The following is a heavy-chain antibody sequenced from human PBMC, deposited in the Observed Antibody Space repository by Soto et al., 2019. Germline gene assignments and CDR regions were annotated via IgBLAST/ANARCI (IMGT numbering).Heavy chain of an antibody. CDR3: ARSIGGSSYYPPDY. D-gene: IGHD6-13*01. Sequence: QVQLVESGGGVVQPGGSLRLSCAASGFTFHGYGMHWVRQSPGEGLEWVAVLANDESDQYFADSVKGRFTISRDNSKNTLYLQLDCLRPEDTAVYYCARSIGGSSYYPPDYWGQGTLVTVSS. J-gene: IGHJ4*02. CDR1: GFTFHGYG. CDR2: LANDESDQ. V-gene: IGHV3-30*03.